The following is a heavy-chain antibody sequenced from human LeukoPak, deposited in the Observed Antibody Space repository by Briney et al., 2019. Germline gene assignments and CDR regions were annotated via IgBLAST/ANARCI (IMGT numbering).Heavy chain of an antibody. CDR1: GYTFTGYY. CDR2: INPNSGGT. D-gene: IGHD3-16*01. Sequence: ASVKVSCKASGYTFTGYYMHWVRQAPGQGLEWMGWINPNSGGTNYAKKFQGRVTMTRDTSISTAYMELSRLRSDDTAVYYCARVVWGGDAFDIWGQGTMVTVSS. V-gene: IGHV1-2*02. J-gene: IGHJ3*02. CDR3: ARVVWGGDAFDI.